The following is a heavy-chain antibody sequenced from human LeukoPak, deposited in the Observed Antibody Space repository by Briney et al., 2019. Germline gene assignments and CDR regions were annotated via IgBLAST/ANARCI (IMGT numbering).Heavy chain of an antibody. CDR3: ARGNYYDSRGYYSSFHY. CDR1: GFTFSSYA. D-gene: IGHD3-22*01. Sequence: GRSLRLSCAASGFTFSSYAMHWVRQAPGKGLEWVAVISYDGSNKYYADSVKGRFTISRDNSKNTLYLQMNSLRAEDTAVYYCARGNYYDSRGYYSSFHYWGQGTLVTVSS. V-gene: IGHV3-30*04. CDR2: ISYDGSNK. J-gene: IGHJ4*02.